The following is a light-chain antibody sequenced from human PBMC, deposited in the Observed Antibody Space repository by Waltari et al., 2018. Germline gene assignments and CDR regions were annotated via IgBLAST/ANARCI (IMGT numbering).Light chain of an antibody. Sequence: QSVLIQPPSASGTPGPRATIPCSGSSSTIGNNVVNWYQQVPGTAPKLLIYTYNERPSGVPDRFSGSKSGTSASLAINGLQSEDEADYYCTSWDESLNGWVIGGGTKLTVL. CDR2: TYN. CDR1: SSTIGNNV. V-gene: IGLV1-44*01. J-gene: IGLJ3*02. CDR3: TSWDESLNGWV.